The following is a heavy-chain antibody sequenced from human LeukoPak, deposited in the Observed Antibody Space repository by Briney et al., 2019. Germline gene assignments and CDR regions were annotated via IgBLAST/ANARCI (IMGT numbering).Heavy chain of an antibody. CDR2: ISAAGGVT. Sequence: GGSLRLSCAAPGFTFSSYAMSWVRQAPGKGLEWVSAISAAGGVTYYADSLRGRFTISRDNSKNMLYLQMNSLRAEDTAVYYCARYCVVTTCSPDSYYGMDVWGHGTTVTVSS. V-gene: IGHV3-23*01. CDR3: ARYCVVTTCSPDSYYGMDV. CDR1: GFTFSSYA. D-gene: IGHD2-15*01. J-gene: IGHJ6*02.